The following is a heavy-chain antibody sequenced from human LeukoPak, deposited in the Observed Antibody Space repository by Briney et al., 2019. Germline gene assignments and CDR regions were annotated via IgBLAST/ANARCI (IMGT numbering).Heavy chain of an antibody. CDR2: INSDGSST. J-gene: IGHJ4*02. Sequence: PGGSLRLSCAASGFTFSSYWMHWVRHAPGKGLVWVSRINSDGSSTSYADSVKGRFTISRDNAKNTLYLQMNSLRAEDTAVFYCARDPKNNYFDYWGQGTLVTVSS. V-gene: IGHV3-74*01. CDR1: GFTFSSYW. CDR3: ARDPKNNYFDY.